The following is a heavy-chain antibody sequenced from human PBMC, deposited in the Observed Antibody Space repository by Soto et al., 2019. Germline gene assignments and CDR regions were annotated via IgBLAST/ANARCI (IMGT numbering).Heavy chain of an antibody. CDR1: GFTFSSYG. V-gene: IGHV3-30*03. J-gene: IGHJ4*02. CDR2: ISYDGSNK. D-gene: IGHD6-19*01. CDR3: AILFLAVAGDFDY. Sequence: PGGSLRLSCAASGFTFSSYGMHWVRQAPGKGLEWVAVISYDGSNKYYADSVKGRFTISRDNSKNTLYLQMNSLRAEDTAVCYCAILFLAVAGDFDYWGQGTLVTVSS.